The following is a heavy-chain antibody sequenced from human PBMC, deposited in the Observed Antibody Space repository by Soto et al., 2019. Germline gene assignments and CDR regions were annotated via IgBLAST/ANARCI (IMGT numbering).Heavy chain of an antibody. CDR3: ARDGDMATILDY. CDR2: MNPNSGGT. J-gene: IGHJ4*02. D-gene: IGHD5-12*01. Sequence: ASVKVSCKAPGYTFTGHYMHWVRQAPGQGLEWMGWMNPNSGGTNYAQKVQGRVTMTRDTSISTAYMDLSRLKSDDAAVYYCARDGDMATILDYWGQGTLVTVSS. V-gene: IGHV1-2*02. CDR1: GYTFTGHY.